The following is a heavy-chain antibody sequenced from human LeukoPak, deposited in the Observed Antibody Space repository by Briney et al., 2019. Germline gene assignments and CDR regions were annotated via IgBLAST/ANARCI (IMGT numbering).Heavy chain of an antibody. Sequence: GGSLRLSCAASGFTFSSYSMNWVRQAPGKGLEWVSSISSSSSYIHYADSVKGRFTISRDNAKNSLYLQMNSLRAEDTAVYYCARWAAVAGFDYWGQGTLVTVSS. CDR3: ARWAAVAGFDY. V-gene: IGHV3-21*01. D-gene: IGHD6-19*01. J-gene: IGHJ4*02. CDR1: GFTFSSYS. CDR2: ISSSSSYI.